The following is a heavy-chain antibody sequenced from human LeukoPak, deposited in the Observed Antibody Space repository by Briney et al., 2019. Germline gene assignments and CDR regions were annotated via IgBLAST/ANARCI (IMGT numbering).Heavy chain of an antibody. CDR3: ARVWNYYDTSGYYLGPSLDS. V-gene: IGHV1-18*01. J-gene: IGHJ4*02. Sequence: ASVKVSCKASGYTFTSYGVSRVRQAPGQGLEWMGWISVYNGNTNYVQKFQGRVTMTTDTSTSTAYMELRSLRSDDTAVYYCARVWNYYDTSGYYLGPSLDSWGQGTLVTVSS. CDR1: GYTFTSYG. D-gene: IGHD3-22*01. CDR2: ISVYNGNT.